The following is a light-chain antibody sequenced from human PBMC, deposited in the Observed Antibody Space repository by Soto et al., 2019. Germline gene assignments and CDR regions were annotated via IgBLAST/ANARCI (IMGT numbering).Light chain of an antibody. V-gene: IGLV2-23*01. J-gene: IGLJ2*01. CDR1: SRNVGTFNL. CDR2: EGN. CDR3: CSYADSSTVL. Sequence: QSALTQPASVSGSPGQSITISCTGTSRNVGTFNLVSWYQHHSDTSPKLIIYEGNKRPSDVSSRFSGSMSGNTASLTISGLQADDEAAYYCCSYADSSTVLFGGGTKLPVL.